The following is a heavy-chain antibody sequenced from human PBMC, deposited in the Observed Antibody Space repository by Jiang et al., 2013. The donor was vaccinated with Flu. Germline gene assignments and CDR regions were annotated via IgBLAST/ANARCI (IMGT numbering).Heavy chain of an antibody. CDR1: GGSISSYY. J-gene: IGHJ6*04. CDR2: IYYSGST. V-gene: IGHV4-59*12. D-gene: IGHD4-17*01. CDR3: AKEGGDYEDYYYGMDV. Sequence: GPGLVKPSETLSLTCTVSGGSISSYYWSWIRQPPGKGLEWIGYIYYSGSTNYNPSLKSRVTISVDTSKNQFSLKLSSVTAADTAVYYCAKEGGDYEDYYYGMDVWGKGTTVTVSS.